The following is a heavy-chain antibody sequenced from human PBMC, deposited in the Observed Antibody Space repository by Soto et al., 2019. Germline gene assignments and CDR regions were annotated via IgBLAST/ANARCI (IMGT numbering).Heavy chain of an antibody. J-gene: IGHJ4*02. V-gene: IGHV1-46*01. CDR2: IDPSGGDT. D-gene: IGHD2-2*01. CDR3: ARRYCSSTSCYLDY. Sequence: GASVKVSCKASGYTFTSYGMNWVRQAPGRGLEWMGIIDPSGGDTRYTQRFQGRVTMTSDTSTSTFYMDLSSLRSEDTAVYYCARRYCSSTSCYLDYWGQGTLVTVSS. CDR1: GYTFTSYG.